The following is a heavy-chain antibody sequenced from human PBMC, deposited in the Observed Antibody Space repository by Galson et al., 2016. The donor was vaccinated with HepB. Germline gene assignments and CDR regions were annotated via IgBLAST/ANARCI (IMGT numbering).Heavy chain of an antibody. D-gene: IGHD6-6*01. CDR2: ISGTGITT. CDR3: AQSPVSSIAARRLAY. CDR1: GLTFSNSA. Sequence: SLRLSCAASGLTFSNSAMSWVRQAPGKGLEWVSAISGTGITTHYADSVKGRFTLSRDNSKTTLFLQRNSLRAEDTAEDYCAQSPVSSIAARRLAYWGPGTLVTVSA. V-gene: IGHV3-23*01. J-gene: IGHJ4*02.